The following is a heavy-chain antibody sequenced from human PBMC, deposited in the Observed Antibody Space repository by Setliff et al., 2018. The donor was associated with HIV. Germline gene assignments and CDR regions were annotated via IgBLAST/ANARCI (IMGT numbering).Heavy chain of an antibody. CDR3: ARGVRATAYYYYYMDV. J-gene: IGHJ6*03. D-gene: IGHD2-21*02. CDR1: GYTFTGYY. V-gene: IGHV1-2*06. CDR2: INPNSGGT. Sequence: GASVKVSCKASGYTFTGYYMHWVRQAPGQGLEWMGRINPNSGGTNYAQKFQGRVTMTRDTSISTAYMELSRLRSDDTAVYYCARGVRATAYYYYYMDVWGKGTTVTVSS.